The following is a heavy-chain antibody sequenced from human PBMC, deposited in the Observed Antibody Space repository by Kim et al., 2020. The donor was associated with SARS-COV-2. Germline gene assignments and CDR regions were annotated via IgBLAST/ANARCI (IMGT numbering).Heavy chain of an antibody. CDR3: AKNQVGTSKIGYYFD. D-gene: IGHD5-12*01. CDR2: VSGSGGST. CDR1: ELRVSTYA. V-gene: IGHV3-23*01. Sequence: GGSLRLSCVASELRVSTYAMSWVRQSPGKGLEWVSSVSGSGGSTYYADSVEGRFTISRDTSKNTLFLQMNSLTVEDTAIYYCAKNQVGTSKIGYYFD. J-gene: IGHJ4*01.